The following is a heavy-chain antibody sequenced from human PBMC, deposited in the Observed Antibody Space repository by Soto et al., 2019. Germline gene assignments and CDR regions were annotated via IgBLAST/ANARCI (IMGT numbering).Heavy chain of an antibody. CDR1: GFTFDDYA. D-gene: IGHD3-3*01. CDR3: AKPNYDFWSGGPYYFDY. Sequence: EVQLVESGGGLVQPGRSLRLSCAASGFTFDDYAMHWVRQAPGKGLEWVSGISWNSGSIGYADSVKGRFTISRDNAKNSLYLQMDSPRAEVTALYYCAKPNYDFWSGGPYYFDYWGQGTLVTVSS. V-gene: IGHV3-9*01. CDR2: ISWNSGSI. J-gene: IGHJ4*02.